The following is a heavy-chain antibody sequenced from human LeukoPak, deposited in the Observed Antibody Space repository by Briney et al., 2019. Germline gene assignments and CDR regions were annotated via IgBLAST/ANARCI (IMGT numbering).Heavy chain of an antibody. J-gene: IGHJ4*02. CDR3: MRGGTDDY. Sequence: GGSLRLSCAASGFTFSTYAMHWFRQAPGKGLEGVAVMSYDGGTKYYADSVKGRFTISRDNSKNTLYLQLNSLRAEDTAVYYCMRGGTDDYWGQGTLVTVSS. V-gene: IGHV3-30*01. CDR2: MSYDGGTK. D-gene: IGHD3-16*01. CDR1: GFTFSTYA.